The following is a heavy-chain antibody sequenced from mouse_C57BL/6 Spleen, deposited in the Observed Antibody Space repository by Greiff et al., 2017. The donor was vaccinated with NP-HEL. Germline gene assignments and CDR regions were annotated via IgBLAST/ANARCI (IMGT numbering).Heavy chain of an antibody. CDR3: AREGDDISIDY. CDR2: IYPRSGNT. V-gene: IGHV1-81*01. D-gene: IGHD2-13*01. CDR1: GYTFTSYG. J-gene: IGHJ2*02. Sequence: QVQLQQSGAELARPGASVKLSCKASGYTFTSYGMSWVKQRPGQGLEWIGEIYPRSGNTYYNEKFKGKATLTADKSSSTAYMELRSLTSADSAVYFCAREGDDISIDYWGQGTSLTVSS.